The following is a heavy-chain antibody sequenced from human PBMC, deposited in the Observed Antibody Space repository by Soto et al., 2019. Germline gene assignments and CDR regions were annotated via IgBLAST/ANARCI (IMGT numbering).Heavy chain of an antibody. CDR1: GFTFSSYT. D-gene: IGHD4-17*01. J-gene: IGHJ4*02. CDR2: ISSRSTNT. V-gene: IGHV3-21*02. CDR3: ARDYLYDLDY. Sequence: EVQLVESGGGLVKPGGSLRLSCEDSGFTFSSYTMNWVRRAPGKGLEWVSSISSRSTNTHYADSVRGRFTISRDNAKRPLDLQTNSMRAEDTAVDCCARDYLYDLDYWGQGSLVTVSS.